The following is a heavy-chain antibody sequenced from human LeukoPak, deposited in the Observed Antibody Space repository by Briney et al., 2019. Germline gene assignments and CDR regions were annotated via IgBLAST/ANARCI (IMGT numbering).Heavy chain of an antibody. V-gene: IGHV3-23*01. CDR1: GFTFSSYA. CDR3: AKDLRSGYYIRY. J-gene: IGHJ4*02. D-gene: IGHD3-22*01. Sequence: GGSLRLSCSASGFTFSSYAMSWVRQAPGKGLEWVSAISGSGGSTYYADSVKGRFTISRDNSKNTLYLQMNSLRAEDTAVYYCAKDLRSGYYIRYWGQGTLVTVSS. CDR2: ISGSGGST.